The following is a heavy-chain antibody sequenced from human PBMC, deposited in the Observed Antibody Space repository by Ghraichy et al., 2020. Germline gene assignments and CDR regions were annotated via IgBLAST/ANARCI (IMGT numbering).Heavy chain of an antibody. D-gene: IGHD5-24*01. CDR2: NIPIFGTV. CDR3: ARTLEVGYKKFDY. J-gene: IGHJ4*02. V-gene: IGHV1-69*06. CDR1: GDTFNNYA. Sequence: SVKVSCKASGDTFNNYAITWVRQAPGQGLEWMGGNIPIFGTVNYAQKFQGRVTITADKSTTTTYMELTNLRSDDTAVYYCARTLEVGYKKFDYWGQGTLVTVSS.